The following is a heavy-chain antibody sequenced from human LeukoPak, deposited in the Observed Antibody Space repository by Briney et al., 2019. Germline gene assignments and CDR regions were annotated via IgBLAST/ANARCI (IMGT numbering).Heavy chain of an antibody. CDR2: LREIGGST. J-gene: IGHJ4*02. V-gene: IGHV3-23*01. D-gene: IGHD3-10*01. Sequence: GGSPRLSCVVSGISLSNYAMTWVRQAPGKGLEWVSYLREIGGSTTYADSVKGRFTISRDTSLNTLYLQMNNLRAEDTAVYFCAKRGVVIRGLLVIGYHQEAYHYDFWGQGVLVTVSS. CDR1: GISLSNYA. CDR3: AKRGVVIRGLLVIGYHQEAYHYDF.